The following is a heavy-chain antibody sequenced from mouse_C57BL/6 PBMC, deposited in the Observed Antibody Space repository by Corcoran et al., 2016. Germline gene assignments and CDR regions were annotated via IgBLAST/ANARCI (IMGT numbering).Heavy chain of an antibody. D-gene: IGHD1-1*01. CDR3: AREGYYAPYAMDY. V-gene: IGHV1-76*01. J-gene: IGHJ4*01. Sequence: QVQLKQSGAELVRPGASVKLSCKASGYTFTDYYINWVKQRPGQGLEWIARIYPGSGNTYYNEKFKGKATLTAEKSSSTAYMQLSSLTSEDCAVYFCAREGYYAPYAMDYWGQGTSVTVSS. CDR1: GYTFTDYY. CDR2: IYPGSGNT.